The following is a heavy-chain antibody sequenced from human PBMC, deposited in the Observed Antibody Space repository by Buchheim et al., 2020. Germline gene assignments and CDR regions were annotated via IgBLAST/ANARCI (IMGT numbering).Heavy chain of an antibody. CDR1: GGSFSGYY. CDR3: ARGLVLDWNDVWSFDP. CDR2: INHSGST. Sequence: QVQLQQWGAGLLKPSETLSLTCAVYGGSFSGYYWSWIRQPPGKGLEWIGVINHSGSTNYNPSLKSRVTISVDTSKNQFSLKLSSVTAADTAVYYCARGLVLDWNDVWSFDPWGQGTL. J-gene: IGHJ5*02. V-gene: IGHV4-34*01. D-gene: IGHD1-1*01.